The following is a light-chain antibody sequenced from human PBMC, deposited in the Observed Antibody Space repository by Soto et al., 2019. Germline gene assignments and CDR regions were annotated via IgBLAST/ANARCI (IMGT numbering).Light chain of an antibody. CDR1: QSVSSY. V-gene: IGKV3-11*01. CDR3: QQRSNWPPLT. J-gene: IGKJ4*01. Sequence: EILLTQSPATLSLSPGERATLSCRASQSVSSYLAWYQQKPGQAPRLLIYDASNRATGIPARFSGSGSGTDFTLPISSLEPEDFAAYYCQQRSNWPPLTFGGGTKVEIK. CDR2: DAS.